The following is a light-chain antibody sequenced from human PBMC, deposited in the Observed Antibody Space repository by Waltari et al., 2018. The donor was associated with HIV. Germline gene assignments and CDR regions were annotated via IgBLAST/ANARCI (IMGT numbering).Light chain of an antibody. CDR3: LQSYSTPYT. V-gene: IGKV1-39*01. Sequence: DIQMTQSPSSLSASIGDRVTITCRTSQSISSYLNWYQQTPGKAPKVLIYAASTLPSGVPSRFSGSGSGTDFTLTISSLQSEDFATYYCLQSYSTPYTFGQGTQLEIK. J-gene: IGKJ2*01. CDR2: AAS. CDR1: QSISSY.